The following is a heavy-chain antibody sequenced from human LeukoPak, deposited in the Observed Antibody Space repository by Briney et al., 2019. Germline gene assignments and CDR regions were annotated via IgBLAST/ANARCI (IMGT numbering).Heavy chain of an antibody. CDR2: IIPILGIA. D-gene: IGHD2-2*01. CDR1: GGTFSSYA. CDR3: ARDRCSSTSCYSNWFDP. Sequence: SVKVSCKASGGTFSSYAISWVRQAPGQGLEWMGRIIPILGIANYAQKFQGRVTITADKSTSTAYMGLSSLRSEDTAVYYCARDRCSSTSCYSNWFDPWGQGTLVTVSS. V-gene: IGHV1-69*04. J-gene: IGHJ5*02.